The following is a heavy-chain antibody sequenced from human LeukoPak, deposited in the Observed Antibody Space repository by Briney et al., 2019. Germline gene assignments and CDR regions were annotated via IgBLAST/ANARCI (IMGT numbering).Heavy chain of an antibody. Sequence: GGSLRLSCAASGFAFSGDNMNWVRQAPGKGLEWVSFIDAGGSYIRYADSVKGRFTISRDNAKNSLFLQMNSLRAEDTAMYFCARDQEIDTRAYDIWGQGTMVTVSS. D-gene: IGHD5-18*01. CDR2: IDAGGSYI. J-gene: IGHJ3*02. CDR3: ARDQEIDTRAYDI. CDR1: GFAFSGDN. V-gene: IGHV3-21*01.